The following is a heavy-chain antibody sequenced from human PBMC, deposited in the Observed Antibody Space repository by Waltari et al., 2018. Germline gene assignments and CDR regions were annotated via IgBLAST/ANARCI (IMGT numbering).Heavy chain of an antibody. V-gene: IGHV4-4*02. Sequence: QVQLQESGPGLVKPSGTLSLTCAVSGGSISSSNWWSWVRQPPGKGLEWIGEIYHSGSTNYNPSLKSRVTISVYKSKNQFSLKLSSVTAADTAVYYCARDKYYGSGSFLYFDLWGRGTLVTVSS. CDR2: IYHSGST. CDR1: GGSISSSNW. J-gene: IGHJ2*01. D-gene: IGHD3-10*01. CDR3: ARDKYYGSGSFLYFDL.